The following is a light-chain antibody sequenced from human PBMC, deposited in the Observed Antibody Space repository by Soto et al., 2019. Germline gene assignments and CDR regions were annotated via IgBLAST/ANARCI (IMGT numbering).Light chain of an antibody. CDR3: QQANSFPYT. J-gene: IGKJ2*01. Sequence: DIQMTQSPSFVSASVGDRVTITCRASQDISTWLAWYQQKPGRAPNLLIYTASSLQSGVPSRFSGCGSGTDFTLTISSLQPEDFATYYCQQANSFPYTFGQGTKLEIK. CDR1: QDISTW. V-gene: IGKV1-12*01. CDR2: TAS.